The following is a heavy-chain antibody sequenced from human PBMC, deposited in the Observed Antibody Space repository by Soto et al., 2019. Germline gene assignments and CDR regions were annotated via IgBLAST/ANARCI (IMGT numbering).Heavy chain of an antibody. CDR2: ISGSGGST. CDR1: GFTFSSYA. Sequence: GGSLRLSCAASGFTFSSYAMSWVRQAPGKGLEWVSAISGSGGSTYYADSVKGRFTISRENSKNTLYLQMNSLRAEDTAVYYCAKDRLYSSSWYYFDYWGQGTLVTVSS. V-gene: IGHV3-23*01. J-gene: IGHJ4*02. D-gene: IGHD6-13*01. CDR3: AKDRLYSSSWYYFDY.